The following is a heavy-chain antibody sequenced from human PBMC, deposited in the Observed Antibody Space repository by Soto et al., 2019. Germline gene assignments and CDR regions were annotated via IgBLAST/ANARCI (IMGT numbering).Heavy chain of an antibody. J-gene: IGHJ3*02. D-gene: IGHD2-15*01. CDR2: IYPGDSDT. Sequence: EVQLVQSGAEVKKPGESLKISCKGSGYSFTSYWIGWVRQMPGKGLEWMGIIYPGDSDTRYSPSFQGQVTISADKSISTAYLQWSSLNASDTAMYYCARFATDIVVVVAAKDAFDIWGQGTMVTVSS. V-gene: IGHV5-51*03. CDR1: GYSFTSYW. CDR3: ARFATDIVVVVAAKDAFDI.